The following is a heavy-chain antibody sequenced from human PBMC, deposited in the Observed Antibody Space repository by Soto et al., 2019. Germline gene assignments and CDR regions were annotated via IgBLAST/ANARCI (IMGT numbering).Heavy chain of an antibody. CDR3: AREGRSYSSPKGWFDP. J-gene: IGHJ5*02. D-gene: IGHD6-13*01. CDR1: GFTFSSYA. CDR2: ISYDGSNK. V-gene: IGHV3-30-3*01. Sequence: VQLVESGGGLVQPGGSLRLSCAASGFTFSSYAMHWVRQAPGKGLEWVAVISYDGSNKYYADSVKGRFTISRDNSKNTLYLQMNSLRAEDTAVYYCAREGRSYSSPKGWFDPWGQGTLVTVSS.